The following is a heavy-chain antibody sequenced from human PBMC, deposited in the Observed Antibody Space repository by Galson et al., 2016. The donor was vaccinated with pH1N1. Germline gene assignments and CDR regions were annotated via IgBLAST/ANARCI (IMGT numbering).Heavy chain of an antibody. J-gene: IGHJ3*02. CDR3: ARQYDFGDNRRNAFDI. CDR1: GYRFTNYW. D-gene: IGHD4-17*01. Sequence: QSGAEVKKPGESLKISCKASGYRFTNYWIAWVRQVPGKGLEWVGVVNPGGSTIRYSPPFQGQVTISSDKSINTAYLQWVSLKASDTATYYCARQYDFGDNRRNAFDIWGRGTMVIVSS. V-gene: IGHV5-51*03. CDR2: VNPGGSTI.